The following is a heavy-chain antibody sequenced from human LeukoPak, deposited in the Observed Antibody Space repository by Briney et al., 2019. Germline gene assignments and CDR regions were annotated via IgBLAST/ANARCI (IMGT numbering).Heavy chain of an antibody. J-gene: IGHJ6*02. CDR2: INHSGST. D-gene: IGHD5-18*01. CDR1: GGSFSGYY. Sequence: PSETLSLTCAVYGGSFSGYYWSWIHQPPGKGLEWIGEINHSGSTNYNPSLKSRVTISVDTSKNQFSLKLSSVTAADTAVYYCASSVDTAMVRPYYYGMDVWGQGTTVTVSS. V-gene: IGHV4-34*01. CDR3: ASSVDTAMVRPYYYGMDV.